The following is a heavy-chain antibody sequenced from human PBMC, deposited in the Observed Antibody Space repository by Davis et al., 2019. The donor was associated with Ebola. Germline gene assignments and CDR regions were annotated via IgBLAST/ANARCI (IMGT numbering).Heavy chain of an antibody. CDR1: GYSFISYW. V-gene: IGHV5-51*01. CDR2: INPGDSDT. CDR3: ARPPAAVAGKHPNYFDY. D-gene: IGHD6-19*01. Sequence: GESLKISCKGSGYSFISYWIGWVRQMPGKGLEWMGIINPGDSDTRYSPSFQGQVTISADKSISTAYLQWSSLKASDTAMYYCARPPAAVAGKHPNYFDYWGQGTLVTVSS. J-gene: IGHJ4*02.